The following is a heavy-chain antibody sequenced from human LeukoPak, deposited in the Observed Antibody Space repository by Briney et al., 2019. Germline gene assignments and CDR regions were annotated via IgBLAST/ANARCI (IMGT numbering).Heavy chain of an antibody. CDR3: ARDRYSSGWYSPYYYYGMDV. CDR1: RYTFTGYY. Sequence: GASVKVSCKASRYTFTGYYMHWVRQAPGQGLEWMGWINPNSGGTNYAQKFQGWVTMTRDTSISTAYMELSRLRSDDTAVYYCARDRYSSGWYSPYYYYGMDVWGQGTTVTVSS. CDR2: INPNSGGT. J-gene: IGHJ6*02. V-gene: IGHV1-2*04. D-gene: IGHD6-19*01.